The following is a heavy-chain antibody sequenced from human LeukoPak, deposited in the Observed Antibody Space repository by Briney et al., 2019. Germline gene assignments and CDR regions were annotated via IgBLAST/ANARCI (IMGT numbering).Heavy chain of an antibody. J-gene: IGHJ5*02. Sequence: ASVKVSCKASGYTFTNYGIIWVRQAPGQGLEWMGWISAYNGHTKYAQKFQGRVTMTTDTSTSRAYMELSSLRSEDTAVYYCARDVTTPTDWFDPWGQGTLVTVSS. CDR3: ARDVTTPTDWFDP. CDR2: ISAYNGHT. D-gene: IGHD4-17*01. CDR1: GYTFTNYG. V-gene: IGHV1-18*01.